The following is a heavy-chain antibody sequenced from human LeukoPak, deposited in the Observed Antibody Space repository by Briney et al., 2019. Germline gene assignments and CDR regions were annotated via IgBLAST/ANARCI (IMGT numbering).Heavy chain of an antibody. CDR1: GYTFTSYG. CDR2: ISAYNGNT. CDR3: ARSPYCSGGSCHLDY. Sequence: ASVKVSCKASGYTFTSYGISWVRQAPGQGLEWMGWISAYNGNTNYAQKFQGRVTMTTDTSTSTAYMELRSLRSDDTAVYYCARSPYCSGGSCHLDYWGQGTLVTVSS. V-gene: IGHV1-18*01. J-gene: IGHJ4*02. D-gene: IGHD2-15*01.